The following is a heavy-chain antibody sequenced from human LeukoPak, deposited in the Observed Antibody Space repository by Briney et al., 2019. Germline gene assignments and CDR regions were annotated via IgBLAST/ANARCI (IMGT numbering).Heavy chain of an antibody. D-gene: IGHD1-7*01. CDR2: ISSSSSYI. J-gene: IGHJ4*02. CDR1: GFTFSSYS. CDR3: ARWDIRGTAHQLDY. Sequence: GGSLRLSCAASGFTFSSYSMNWVRQAPGKGLEWVSSISSSSSYIYYADSVKGRFTISRDNAKNSMYLQMNSLRAEDTAVYYCARWDIRGTAHQLDYWGQGTLVTVSS. V-gene: IGHV3-21*01.